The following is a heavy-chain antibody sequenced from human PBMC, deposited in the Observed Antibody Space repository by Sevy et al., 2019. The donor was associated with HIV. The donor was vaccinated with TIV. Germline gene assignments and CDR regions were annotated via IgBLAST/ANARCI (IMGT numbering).Heavy chain of an antibody. V-gene: IGHV3-74*01. J-gene: IGHJ6*02. CDR1: GFTFSSYW. CDR3: AGSRVYDSSGYFYGMDV. CDR2: INSDGSST. Sequence: GGSLRLSCAASGFTFSSYWMHWVRQAPGKGLVWVSRINSDGSSTSYADSVKGRFTISRDNAKNTLYLQMNSLRAEDTAVYYCAGSRVYDSSGYFYGMDVWDQGTTVTVSS. D-gene: IGHD3-22*01.